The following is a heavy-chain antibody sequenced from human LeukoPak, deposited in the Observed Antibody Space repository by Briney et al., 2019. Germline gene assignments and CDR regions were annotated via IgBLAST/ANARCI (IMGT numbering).Heavy chain of an antibody. CDR2: IYYSGST. V-gene: IGHV4-39*07. CDR3: ARDLVYYDSSGVIDY. J-gene: IGHJ4*02. Sequence: SETLSLTCTVSGGSISSSSYYWGWIRQPPGKGLEWIGSIYYSGSTYYNPSLKSRVTISVDTSKNQFSLKLSSVTAADTAVYYCARDLVYYDSSGVIDYWGQGTLVTVSS. D-gene: IGHD3-22*01. CDR1: GGSISSSSYY.